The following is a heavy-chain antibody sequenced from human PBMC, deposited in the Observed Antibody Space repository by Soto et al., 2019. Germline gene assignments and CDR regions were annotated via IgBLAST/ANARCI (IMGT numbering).Heavy chain of an antibody. J-gene: IGHJ6*02. CDR2: INSDGSST. V-gene: IGHV3-74*01. Sequence: PGWSLRLSCAASGFTFSSYWMHWVRQAPGKGLVWVSRINSDGSSTSYADSVKGRFTISRDNAKNTLYLQMNSLRAEDTAVYYCARGLGSSGTYYYYYGMDVWGQGTTVTVSS. CDR1: GFTFSSYW. CDR3: ARGLGSSGTYYYYYGMDV. D-gene: IGHD1-1*01.